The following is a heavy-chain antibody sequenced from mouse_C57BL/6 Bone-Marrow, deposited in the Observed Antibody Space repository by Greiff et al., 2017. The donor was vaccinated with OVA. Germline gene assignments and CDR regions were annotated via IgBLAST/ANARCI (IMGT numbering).Heavy chain of an antibody. CDR3: ARADGYWRYFDY. J-gene: IGHJ2*01. D-gene: IGHD1-1*01. Sequence: EVKLMESGGGLVKPGGSLKLSCAASGFTFSSYAMSWVRQTPEKRLEWVATISDGGSYTYYPDNVKGRFTISRDNAKNNLYLQMSHLKSEDTAMYYCARADGYWRYFDYWGQGTTLTVSS. V-gene: IGHV5-4*03. CDR1: GFTFSSYA. CDR2: ISDGGSYT.